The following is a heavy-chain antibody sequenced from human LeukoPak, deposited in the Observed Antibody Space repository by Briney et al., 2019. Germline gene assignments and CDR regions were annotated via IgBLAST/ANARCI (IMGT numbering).Heavy chain of an antibody. CDR3: ARHNVYDSSGDGRYSFDY. D-gene: IGHD3-22*01. V-gene: IGHV4-38-2*01. CDR1: GYSISSGYD. Sequence: SETLSLTCAVSGYSISSGYDCAWIRQPPGKGLEGSGSMSHSGSTYYNPSLKSRVTISVDTSKTQCSVKLSSVSAADTAVYYCARHNVYDSSGDGRYSFDYWGQGTLVTVSS. J-gene: IGHJ4*02. CDR2: MSHSGST.